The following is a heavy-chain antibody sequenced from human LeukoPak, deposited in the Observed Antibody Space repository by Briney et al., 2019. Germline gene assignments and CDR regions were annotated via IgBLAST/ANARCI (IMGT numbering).Heavy chain of an antibody. J-gene: IGHJ4*02. CDR1: GFTFTSYA. CDR2: ISGSGGST. V-gene: IGHV3-23*01. CDR3: AKDSGATGFDY. Sequence: GGSLRLSCAASGFTFTSYAMSWVRQAPGKGLEWVSAISGSGGSTYHADSVKGRFSISRDKSKNTLYLQMNSLRAEDTAVYYCAKDSGATGFDYWGQGSLVTVSS. D-gene: IGHD1-26*01.